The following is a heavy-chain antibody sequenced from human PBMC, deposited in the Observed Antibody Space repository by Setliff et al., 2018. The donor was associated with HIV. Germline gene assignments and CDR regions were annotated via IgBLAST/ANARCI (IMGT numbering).Heavy chain of an antibody. D-gene: IGHD6-13*01. Sequence: ASVKVSCKASASRYSFTAYNMHWVRQAPGQGLEWMGIINPSAVTSYGQKFQGRLTVTRDTSTSTVYMDLSSLKASDTAMYYCARVFSAGWFDSWRQGTLVTVSS. CDR3: ARVFSAGWFDS. V-gene: IGHV1-46*01. CDR2: INPSAVT. J-gene: IGHJ5*01. CDR1: ASRYSFTAYN.